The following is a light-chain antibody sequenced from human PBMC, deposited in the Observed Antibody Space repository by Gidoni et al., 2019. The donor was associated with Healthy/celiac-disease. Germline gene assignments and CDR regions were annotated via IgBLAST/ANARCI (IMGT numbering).Light chain of an antibody. J-gene: IGKJ2*02. V-gene: IGKV4-1*01. CDR2: WAS. Sequence: DIVMTQSPDSLTVSLGERATVNCKASRSVLYSSNNKTYLAWYQHKPGQPPKLLIYWASTRESGVPDRFSGSGSGTDFTLTITSLQAEDVAVYYCQQYYSTPCTFGQGTKLEIK. CDR1: RSVLYSSNNKTY. CDR3: QQYYSTPCT.